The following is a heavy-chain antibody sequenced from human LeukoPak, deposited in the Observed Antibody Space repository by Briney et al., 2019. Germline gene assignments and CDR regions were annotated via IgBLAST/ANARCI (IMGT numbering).Heavy chain of an antibody. D-gene: IGHD6-19*01. CDR2: MSYDGSKK. CDR1: EFPFSTYA. J-gene: IGHJ4*02. Sequence: GGSLRLSCAASEFPFSTYAMHWVRQAPGKGLEWMAVMSYDGSKKYYADSVKGRFTISRDNSKDTLYLQMNSLRAEDTAVYYCAKDEIGAVAGLLDYWGQGILVTVSS. V-gene: IGHV3-30-3*01. CDR3: AKDEIGAVAGLLDY.